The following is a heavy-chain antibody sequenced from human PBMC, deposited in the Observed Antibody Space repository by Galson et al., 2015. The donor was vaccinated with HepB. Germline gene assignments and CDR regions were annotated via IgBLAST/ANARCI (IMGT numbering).Heavy chain of an antibody. J-gene: IGHJ3*02. Sequence: SLRLSCAASEFTFSSYAMSWVRQAPGKGLEWVSAISGSGGSTYYADSVKGRFTISRDNSENTLSLQMNSLRAEDTAVYYCANGGGGSAFDIWGQGTMVTVSS. V-gene: IGHV3-23*01. CDR3: ANGGGGSAFDI. CDR1: EFTFSSYA. D-gene: IGHD3-16*01. CDR2: ISGSGGST.